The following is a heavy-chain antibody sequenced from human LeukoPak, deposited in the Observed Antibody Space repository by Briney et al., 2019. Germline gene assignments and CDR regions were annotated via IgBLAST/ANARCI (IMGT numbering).Heavy chain of an antibody. V-gene: IGHV3-11*04. D-gene: IGHD4-17*01. CDR2: ISSNSDTI. CDR1: GFTFSDYY. Sequence: GGSLRLSCAASGFTFSDYYMSWIRQAPGKGLEWISYISSNSDTIYYADSVKGRFTISRDNAKNSLYLQMNSLRAEDTAVYYCARADYGDHRGAFDIWGRGTMVTVSS. J-gene: IGHJ3*02. CDR3: ARADYGDHRGAFDI.